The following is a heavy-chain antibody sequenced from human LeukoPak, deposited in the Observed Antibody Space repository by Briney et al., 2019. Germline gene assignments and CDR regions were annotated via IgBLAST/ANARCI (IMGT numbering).Heavy chain of an antibody. CDR3: ARGLYDILTGYADY. J-gene: IGHJ4*02. CDR2: MNPNSGNT. D-gene: IGHD3-9*01. V-gene: IGHV1-8*01. CDR1: GYTFTSYD. Sequence: ASVKVSCKASGYTFTSYDINWARQATGQGLEWMGWMNPNSGNTGYAQKFQGRVTMTRNTSISTAYMELSSLRSEDMAVYYCARGLYDILTGYADYWGQGTLVTVSS.